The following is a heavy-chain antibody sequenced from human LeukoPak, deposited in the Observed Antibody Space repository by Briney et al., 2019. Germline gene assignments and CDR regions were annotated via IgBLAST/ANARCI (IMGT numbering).Heavy chain of an antibody. V-gene: IGHV1-2*02. J-gene: IGHJ6*02. CDR3: ALRFGELSALINYYYYGMDV. CDR2: INPKSGGT. Sequence: ASVKVSCKASGYTFTAYYMNWVRQAPGQGLEWMGWINPKSGGTNYAQKFQGRVTMTRDTSISTAYMELSSLRSDDTAVYYCALRFGELSALINYYYYGMDVWGQGTTVTVSS. CDR1: GYTFTAYY. D-gene: IGHD3-10*01.